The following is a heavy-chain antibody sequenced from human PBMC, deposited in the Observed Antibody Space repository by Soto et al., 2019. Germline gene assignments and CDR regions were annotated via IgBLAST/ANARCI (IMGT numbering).Heavy chain of an antibody. Sequence: GGSLRLSCAASGFTFTDDYMDWVRQTPGKGLEWVGRSRNKANSYSTEYAASVKGRFSISRDNSKNSLYLQMNSLKTEDTATYYCVHDFFGMNDWGRGTLRTVSS. CDR3: VHDFFGMND. CDR2: SRNKANSYST. J-gene: IGHJ4*02. D-gene: IGHD3-3*01. CDR1: GFTFTDDY. V-gene: IGHV3-72*01.